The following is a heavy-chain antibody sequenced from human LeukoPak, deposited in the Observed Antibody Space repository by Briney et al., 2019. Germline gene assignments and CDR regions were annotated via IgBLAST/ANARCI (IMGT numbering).Heavy chain of an antibody. CDR1: GGSIRSGDYY. CDR3: ARGIADPYSFDS. CDR2: IYYSGST. D-gene: IGHD6-13*01. J-gene: IGHJ4*02. V-gene: IGHV4-30-4*01. Sequence: SQTLSLTCTVSGGSIRSGDYYWSWIRQPPGKGLEWIGYIYYSGSTYYSPSLKSRVTISVDTSKNQFSLKLSSVTAADTAVYYCARGIADPYSFDSWGQGTLVTVSS.